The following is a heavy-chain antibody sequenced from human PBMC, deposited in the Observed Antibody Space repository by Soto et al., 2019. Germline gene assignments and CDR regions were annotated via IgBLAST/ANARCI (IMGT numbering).Heavy chain of an antibody. V-gene: IGHV3-13*01. CDR3: ARGPYGSGSPIAPYYFDY. J-gene: IGHJ4*01. Sequence: EVQLVESGGGLVQPGGSLRLSCAASGFTFSSYDMHWVRQATGKGLEWVSAIGTAGDTYYPGSVKGRFTISRENAKNSLYLQMNSLRAGDTAVYYCARGPYGSGSPIAPYYFDYWCHGTLVTGSS. CDR2: IGTAGDT. D-gene: IGHD3-10*01. CDR1: GFTFSSYD.